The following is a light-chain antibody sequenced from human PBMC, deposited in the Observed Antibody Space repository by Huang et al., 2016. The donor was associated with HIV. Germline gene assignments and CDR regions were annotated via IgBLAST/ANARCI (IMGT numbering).Light chain of an antibody. CDR3: QQYYLYPWT. J-gene: IGKJ1*01. V-gene: IGKV1-8*01. CDR2: SAS. Sequence: AIRITQSPSSLSASTGDRVTITCRASQDVSDYLAWYQHRPGRAPTLLLYSASTLQGGVPARFSGNRSATDFSLTINCLQSEDFATYYCQQYYLYPWTFGQGTKVEI. CDR1: QDVSDY.